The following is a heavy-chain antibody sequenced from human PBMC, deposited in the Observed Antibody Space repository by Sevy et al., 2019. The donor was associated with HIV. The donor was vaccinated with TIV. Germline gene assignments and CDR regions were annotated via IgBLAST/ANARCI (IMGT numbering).Heavy chain of an antibody. J-gene: IGHJ3*02. V-gene: IGHV3-21*01. CDR2: ISSSSSYI. CDR1: GFTFSSYS. D-gene: IGHD3-22*01. Sequence: GGSLRLSCAASGFTFSSYSMNWVRQAPGKGLEWVSSISSSSSYIYYADSVKGRFTISRDNAKNSLYLQMNSLRAEDTAVYYYAREINWYYYDSSGPTGLAFDIWGQGTMVTVSS. CDR3: AREINWYYYDSSGPTGLAFDI.